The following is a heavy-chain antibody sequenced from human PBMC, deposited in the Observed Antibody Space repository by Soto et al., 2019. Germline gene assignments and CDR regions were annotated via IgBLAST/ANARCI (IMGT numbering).Heavy chain of an antibody. CDR2: ISYDGSNK. CDR1: GFTFSSYA. J-gene: IGHJ6*02. CDR3: ARSNHQSGYDAYYGMDV. V-gene: IGHV3-30-3*01. Sequence: GGSLRLSCAASGFTFSSYAMHWVRQAPGKGLEWVAVISYDGSNKYYADSVKGRFTISRDNSKNTLYLQMNSLRAEDTAVYYGARSNHQSGYDAYYGMDVWGQGTTVTVSS. D-gene: IGHD5-12*01.